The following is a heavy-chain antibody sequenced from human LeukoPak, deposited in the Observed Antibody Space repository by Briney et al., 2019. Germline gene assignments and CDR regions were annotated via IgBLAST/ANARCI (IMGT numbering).Heavy chain of an antibody. CDR3: ARVGGVGATVENFDH. CDR2: MNPNSGNT. Sequence: ASVKVSCKASGYTFTSYDINWARQATGQGLEWMGWMNPNSGNTGYAQKFQGRVTMTRNTSISTAYMELSSLRSEDTAVYYCARVGGVGATVENFDHWGQGTLVTVSS. CDR1: GYTFTSYD. D-gene: IGHD1-26*01. V-gene: IGHV1-8*01. J-gene: IGHJ4*02.